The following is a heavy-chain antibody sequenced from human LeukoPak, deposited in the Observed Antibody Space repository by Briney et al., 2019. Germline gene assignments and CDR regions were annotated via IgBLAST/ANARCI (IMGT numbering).Heavy chain of an antibody. Sequence: KPSETLSLTCTFSGGSIRSSNYYWGWIRQPPGKGLEWIGSIYYSGTSYYNPSLKSRVTISVDTSKNQFSLKLISVTAADTAVYYCARDISGYITFDYWGQGTLVTVSS. D-gene: IGHD5-12*01. V-gene: IGHV4-39*02. CDR3: ARDISGYITFDY. CDR1: GGSIRSSNYY. CDR2: IYYSGTS. J-gene: IGHJ4*02.